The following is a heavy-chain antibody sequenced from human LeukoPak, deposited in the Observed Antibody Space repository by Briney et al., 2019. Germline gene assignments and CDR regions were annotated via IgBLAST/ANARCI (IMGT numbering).Heavy chain of an antibody. Sequence: GGSLRLSCAASGFTFSSYGMSWVRQAPGKGLEWVSAISGSGGSTYYADSVKGRFTVSRDNSKNTLYLQMNSLRAEDTAVYYCAKETLAWPGNWFDPWGQGTLVTVSS. J-gene: IGHJ5*02. CDR2: ISGSGGST. CDR3: AKETLAWPGNWFDP. V-gene: IGHV3-23*01. CDR1: GFTFSSYG.